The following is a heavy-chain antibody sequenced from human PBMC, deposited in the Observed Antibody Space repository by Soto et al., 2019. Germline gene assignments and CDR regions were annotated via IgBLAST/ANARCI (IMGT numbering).Heavy chain of an antibody. J-gene: IGHJ4*02. D-gene: IGHD5-12*01. CDR1: GGSISSYY. CDR2: IYYSGST. V-gene: IGHV4-59*01. CDR3: ASGYSSYDYVTH. Sequence: SETLSLTCTVSGGSISSYYWSWIRQPPGKGLEWIGYIYYSGSTNYNPSLKSRVTISVDTSKNQFSLKLSSVTAADTAVYYCASGYSSYDYVTHWGQGTMVTVSS.